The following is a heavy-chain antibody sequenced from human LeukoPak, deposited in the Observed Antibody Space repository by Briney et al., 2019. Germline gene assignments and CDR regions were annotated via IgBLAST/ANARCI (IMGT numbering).Heavy chain of an antibody. V-gene: IGHV3-15*01. Sequence: PGGSLRLSCAASGFTFTNAWMNWVRQAPGKGLGWVGRIKKKTDGGTADYAAPVKGRFTISRDDSKNTLYVQMNSLKTEDTGVYYCTTQPPGDYWGQGTLVTVSS. CDR2: IKKKTDGGTA. CDR3: TTQPPGDY. J-gene: IGHJ4*02. CDR1: GFTFTNAW.